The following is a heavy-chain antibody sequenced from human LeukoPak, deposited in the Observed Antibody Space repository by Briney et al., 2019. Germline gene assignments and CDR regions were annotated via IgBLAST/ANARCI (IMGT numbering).Heavy chain of an antibody. V-gene: IGHV3-11*01. CDR1: GFTFSDYY. J-gene: IGHJ2*01. CDR2: ISSSGITI. CDR3: ARDRVQGVRSDFDL. D-gene: IGHD3-10*01. Sequence: GGSLRLSCAASGFTFSDYYMTWIRQAPGKGLEWVSYISSSGITIYYADSVKGRFTVSRDNAKNSLYLQMNSLRAEDTAVYYCARDRVQGVRSDFDLWGRGTQVTVSP.